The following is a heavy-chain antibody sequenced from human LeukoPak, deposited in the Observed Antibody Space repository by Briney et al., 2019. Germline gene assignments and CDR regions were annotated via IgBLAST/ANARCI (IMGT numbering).Heavy chain of an antibody. Sequence: SETLSLTCTLSGGSISSYYWSWIRQPPGKGLEWLGYIYYSGNTNYDPSLKSRVNISVDTSKKQFSLKLSSVTAADTAVYYCARTTVTFDYWGQGTLVTVSS. CDR1: GGSISSYY. CDR2: IYYSGNT. J-gene: IGHJ4*02. D-gene: IGHD4-11*01. V-gene: IGHV4-59*01. CDR3: ARTTVTFDY.